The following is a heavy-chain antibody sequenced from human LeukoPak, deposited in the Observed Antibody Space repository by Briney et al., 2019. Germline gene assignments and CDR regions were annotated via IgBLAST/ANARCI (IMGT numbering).Heavy chain of an antibody. CDR3: ARGEVYSGSYYFDY. V-gene: IGHV3-23*01. CDR1: GFTFSSYA. D-gene: IGHD1-26*01. CDR2: ISGSGGST. Sequence: GGSLRLSCAASGFTFSSYAMSWVRQAPGKGLEWVSAISGSGGSTYYADSVKGRFTISRDNSKNTLYLQMNSLRAEDTAVYYCARGEVYSGSYYFDYWGQGTLVTVSS. J-gene: IGHJ4*02.